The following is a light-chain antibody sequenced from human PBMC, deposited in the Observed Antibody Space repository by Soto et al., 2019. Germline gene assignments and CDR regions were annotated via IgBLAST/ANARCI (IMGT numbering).Light chain of an antibody. Sequence: EIVLTQSPGTLSLSPGERATLSCRASQSVSNNYLAWYQQKPGQAPRLLIYDASNRATGIPARFSGSGSWTDFTLTIISRVPYDVSVLYYRQRSNCWMTFGQGTHVEN. CDR3: RQRSNCWMT. CDR1: QSVSNNY. V-gene: IGKV3D-20*02. CDR2: DAS. J-gene: IGKJ5*01.